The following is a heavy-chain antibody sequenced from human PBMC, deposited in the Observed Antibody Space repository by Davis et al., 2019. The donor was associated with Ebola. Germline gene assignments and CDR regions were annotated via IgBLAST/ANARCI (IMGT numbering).Heavy chain of an antibody. Sequence: GESLKISCAASGFTFSSYGMHWVRQAPGKGLEWVAVISYDGSNKYYADSVKGRFTISRDNSKNTLYLQMSSLRAEDTAVYYCVKGGRHSYGSWIDYWGQGTLVTVSS. J-gene: IGHJ4*02. D-gene: IGHD5-18*01. V-gene: IGHV3-30*18. CDR1: GFTFSSYG. CDR3: VKGGRHSYGSWIDY. CDR2: ISYDGSNK.